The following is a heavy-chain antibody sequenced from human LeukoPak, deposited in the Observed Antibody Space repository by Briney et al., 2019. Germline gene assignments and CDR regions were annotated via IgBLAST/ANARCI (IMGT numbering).Heavy chain of an antibody. CDR2: TKQDGSEK. D-gene: IGHD3-3*01. J-gene: IGHJ4*02. CDR3: ARDRNTDFWSGYYTNYFDY. V-gene: IGHV3-7*01. Sequence: GGSLSLSCAASGFTFSTYWMSWVRQAPGKGLEWVANTKQDGSEKYYVDSVKGRFTISRDNAKKSLYLQMNSLRAEDTAVYYCARDRNTDFWSGYYTNYFDYWGQGTLVTVSS. CDR1: GFTFSTYW.